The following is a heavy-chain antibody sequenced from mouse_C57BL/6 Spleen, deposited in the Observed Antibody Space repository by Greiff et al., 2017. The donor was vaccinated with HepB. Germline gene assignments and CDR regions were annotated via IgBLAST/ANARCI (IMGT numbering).Heavy chain of an antibody. CDR1: GYTFTSYW. D-gene: IGHD1-1*01. CDR3: ARSVYYDGSSAAWFAY. V-gene: IGHV1-52*01. CDR2: IDPSDSET. Sequence: VQLQQSGAELVRPGSSVKLSCKASGYTFTSYWMHWVKQRPIQGLEWIGNIDPSDSETHYNQKFKDKATLTVDTSSSPAYMQINSLTSEDSAVYYGARSVYYDGSSAAWFAYWGQGTLVTVSA. J-gene: IGHJ3*01.